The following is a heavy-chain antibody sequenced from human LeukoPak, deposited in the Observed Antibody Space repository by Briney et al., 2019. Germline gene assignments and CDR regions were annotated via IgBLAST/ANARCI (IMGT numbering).Heavy chain of an antibody. CDR1: GFTVSSNY. J-gene: IGHJ5*02. V-gene: IGHV3-66*01. Sequence: PGGSLRLSCAASGFTVSSNYMSWVRQAPGKGLEWVSVIYSGGSTYYADSVKGRFTISRDNSKNTLYLQMNSLRAEDTAVYYCARGLRDDYVWGSYRFNWFDPWGQGTLVTVSS. CDR2: IYSGGST. CDR3: ARGLRDDYVWGSYRFNWFDP. D-gene: IGHD3-16*02.